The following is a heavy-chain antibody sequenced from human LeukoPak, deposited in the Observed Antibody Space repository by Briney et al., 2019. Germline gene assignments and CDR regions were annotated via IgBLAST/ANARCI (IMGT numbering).Heavy chain of an antibody. J-gene: IGHJ4*02. CDR3: ARDPGFFDY. V-gene: IGHV3-48*03. D-gene: IGHD7-27*01. CDR1: GFTFSSYE. Sequence: GGSLRLSCAASGFTFSSYEMNWVRQAPGKGLEWVSYISASSVTIYDADSVKGRFTIFRDNAKNSLYLHMNSLRDEDTAVYYCARDPGFFDYWGQGTLVTVSS. CDR2: ISASSVTI.